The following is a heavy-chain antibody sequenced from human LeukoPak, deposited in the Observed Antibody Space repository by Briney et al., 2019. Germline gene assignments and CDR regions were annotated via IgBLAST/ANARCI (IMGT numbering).Heavy chain of an antibody. CDR2: INHSGST. D-gene: IGHD3-22*01. J-gene: IGHJ5*02. CDR1: GGSFSGYY. CDR3: ARARGVVITLRTYNWFDP. V-gene: IGHV4-34*01. Sequence: PSETLSLTCAVYGGSFSGYYWSWIRQPPGKGLGWIGEINHSGSTNYNPSLKSRVTISVDTSKNQFSLKLSSVTAADTAVYYCARARGVVITLRTYNWFDPWGQGTLVTVSS.